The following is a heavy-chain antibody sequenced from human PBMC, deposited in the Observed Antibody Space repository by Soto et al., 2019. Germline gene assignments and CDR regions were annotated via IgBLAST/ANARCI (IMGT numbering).Heavy chain of an antibody. CDR2: ISSASDTI. D-gene: IGHD1-1*01. V-gene: IGHV3-48*02. J-gene: IGHJ6*02. CDR3: ARPEKTTAYYYYAMDV. Sequence: GGSLRLSCAASGFIISDYDMNWVRQAPGKGLEWVSYISSASDTIYYAESVKGRFIISRDNAENSLFLQMNSLRDEDTAVYYCARPEKTTAYYYYAMDVWGQGTTVTVSS. CDR1: GFIISDYD.